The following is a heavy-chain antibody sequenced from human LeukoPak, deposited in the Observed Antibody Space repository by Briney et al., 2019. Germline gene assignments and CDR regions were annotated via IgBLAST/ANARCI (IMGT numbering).Heavy chain of an antibody. J-gene: IGHJ4*02. Sequence: PGGSLRLSCAASGFTFSSYAMSWVRQAPGKGLEWVSAISGSGGSTYYADSVKGRFTISRDNSKNTLYLQMNSLGAENTAVYYCAKDLDSGSYYFDYWGQGTLVTVSS. D-gene: IGHD1-26*01. CDR3: AKDLDSGSYYFDY. V-gene: IGHV3-23*01. CDR1: GFTFSSYA. CDR2: ISGSGGST.